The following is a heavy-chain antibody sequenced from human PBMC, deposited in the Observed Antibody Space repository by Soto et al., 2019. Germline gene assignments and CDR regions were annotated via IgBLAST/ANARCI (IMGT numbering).Heavy chain of an antibody. J-gene: IGHJ6*02. CDR3: AREIRDAVGRGNHYYGIDV. D-gene: IGHD6-13*01. CDR2: FGTIGDT. V-gene: IGHV3-13*04. Sequence: EVQLVEFGGGLVQPGGSLRLSCAASGFNFRNYDMHWVRHVPGKGLEWVSVFGTIGDTYYRDSVKGRFTISREDAKYSLYLQMNILAAGDTAVYYCAREIRDAVGRGNHYYGIDVWGQGTTVTVSS. CDR1: GFNFRNYD.